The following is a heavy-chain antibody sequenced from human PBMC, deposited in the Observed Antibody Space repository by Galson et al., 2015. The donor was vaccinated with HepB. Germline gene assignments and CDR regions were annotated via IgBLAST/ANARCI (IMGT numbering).Heavy chain of an antibody. V-gene: IGHV3-74*01. CDR3: ARDEGYCSSTSCRLTYYYYYGMDV. J-gene: IGHJ6*02. Sequence: SLRLSCAASGFTFSSYWMHWVRQAPGKGLVWVSRINSDGSSTSYADSVKGRFTISRGNAKNTLYLQMNSLRAEDTAVYYCARDEGYCSSTSCRLTYYYYYGMDVWGQGTTVTVSS. CDR2: INSDGSST. D-gene: IGHD2-2*01. CDR1: GFTFSSYW.